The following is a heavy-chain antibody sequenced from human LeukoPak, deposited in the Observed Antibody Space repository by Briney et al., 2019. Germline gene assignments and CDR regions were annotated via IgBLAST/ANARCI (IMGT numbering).Heavy chain of an antibody. J-gene: IGHJ4*02. CDR1: GGTFSSYA. Sequence: GASVKVSCKASGGTFSSYAISWVRQAPGQGLEWMGRIIPILGIANYAQKFQGRVTITADKSTSTAYMELSSLRSEDTAVYYCARDGAPPDYYDILTGPTGGFDYWGQGTLVTVSS. CDR2: IIPILGIA. V-gene: IGHV1-69*04. CDR3: ARDGAPPDYYDILTGPTGGFDY. D-gene: IGHD3-9*01.